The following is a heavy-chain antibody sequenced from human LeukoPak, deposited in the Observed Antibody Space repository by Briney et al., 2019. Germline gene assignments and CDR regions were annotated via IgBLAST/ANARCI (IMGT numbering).Heavy chain of an antibody. CDR3: ARWSGSYYNNYAFDI. D-gene: IGHD1-26*01. J-gene: IGHJ3*02. Sequence: PSETLSLTCTVSGGSISSYYWSWLRQPPGKGLEWIGYIYYSGSTNYNPSLKSRVTISVGTSKNQFSLKLSSVTAADTAVYYCARWSGSYYNNYAFDIWGQGTMVTVSS. CDR1: GGSISSYY. V-gene: IGHV4-59*01. CDR2: IYYSGST.